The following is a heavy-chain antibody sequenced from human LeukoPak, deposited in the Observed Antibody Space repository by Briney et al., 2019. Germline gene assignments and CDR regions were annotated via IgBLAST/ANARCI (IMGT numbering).Heavy chain of an antibody. J-gene: IGHJ4*02. CDR2: IYYSGST. Sequence: SETLSLTCTVSGGSISSYYWSWIRQPPGKGLEWIGYIYYSGSTNYSPSLKTRVTISVDTSKNQFSLKLSSVTAADTAVYYCARKGSSGWIFDYWGQGTLVTVSS. V-gene: IGHV4-59*08. CDR3: ARKGSSGWIFDY. D-gene: IGHD6-19*01. CDR1: GGSISSYY.